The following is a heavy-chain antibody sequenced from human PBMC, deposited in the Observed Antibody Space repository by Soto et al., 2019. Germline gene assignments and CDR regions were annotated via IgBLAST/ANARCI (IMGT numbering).Heavy chain of an antibody. V-gene: IGHV3-30*05. CDR2: ITYDGSDK. CDR3: AGGGAGRLGPCDVDR. CDR1: GFTFSDYG. Sequence: ESGGGVVQPGKSLRLSCAASGFTFSDYGMHWVRQAPGKGLEWTTVITYDGSDKYYAGSVKGRFTISRDNSKNTLFLEMSNLRLEGTAVYHCAGGGAGRLGPCDVDRWGQGTLVTVSS. J-gene: IGHJ5*02. D-gene: IGHD3-16*01.